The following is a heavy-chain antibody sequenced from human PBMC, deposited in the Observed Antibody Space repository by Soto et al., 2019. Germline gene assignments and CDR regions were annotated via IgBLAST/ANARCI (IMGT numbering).Heavy chain of an antibody. D-gene: IGHD2-2*02. J-gene: IGHJ6*02. CDR2: ISSRSDI. CDR3: AREYTAWPLAYGLDV. CDR1: GFTFSNFS. V-gene: IGHV3-21*01. Sequence: GSLRLSCVGSGFTFSNFSINWVRQAPGKGLEWVSSISSRSDIYYADSVKGRFTISRDNAKNSVSLQMNSLRAEDTAVYYCAREYTAWPLAYGLDVWGQGTTVTVSS.